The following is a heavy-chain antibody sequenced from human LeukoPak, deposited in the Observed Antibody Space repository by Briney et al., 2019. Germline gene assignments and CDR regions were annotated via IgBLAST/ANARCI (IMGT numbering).Heavy chain of an antibody. J-gene: IGHJ3*02. D-gene: IGHD3-22*01. Sequence: KTSETLSLTCTVSGGSISSGGYYWSWIRQPPGKGLEWIGYIYHSGSTYYNPSLKSRVTISVDRSKNQFSLKLSSVTAADTAVYYCARYPSGSGAFDIWGQGTMVTVSS. V-gene: IGHV4-30-2*01. CDR2: IYHSGST. CDR1: GGSISSGGYY. CDR3: ARYPSGSGAFDI.